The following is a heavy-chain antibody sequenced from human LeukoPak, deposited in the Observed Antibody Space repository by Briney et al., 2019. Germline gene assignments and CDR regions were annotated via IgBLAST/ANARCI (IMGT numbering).Heavy chain of an antibody. J-gene: IGHJ4*02. V-gene: IGHV3-66*02. CDR2: MESGGDT. D-gene: IGHD3-3*01. CDR1: GGCFSGYF. CDR3: AKEGFYTFEN. Sequence: PGGSLRLSCAASGGCFSGYFVSWVRQAPGKGLEWVSVMESGGDTYYSDSVKGRFTVSRDTSLNTLSLQMNSLRPEDTAVYYCAKEGFYTFENWGQGTLVAVSS.